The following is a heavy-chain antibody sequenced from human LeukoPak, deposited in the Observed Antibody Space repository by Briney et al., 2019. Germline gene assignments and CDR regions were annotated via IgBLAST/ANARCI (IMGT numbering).Heavy chain of an antibody. D-gene: IGHD3-10*01. CDR2: IRNDGSNR. CDR1: GFTFSSYG. Sequence: GGSLRLSCAASGFTFSSYGMHWVRQAPGKGLEWVAFIRNDGSNRYYADSVKGRFTISRDNSKNTLYVQMNSLRAEDTAVYYCAKDYSKTSYYGSGTYYRPNWFDPWGQGTLVTVSS. V-gene: IGHV3-30*02. CDR3: AKDYSKTSYYGSGTYYRPNWFDP. J-gene: IGHJ5*02.